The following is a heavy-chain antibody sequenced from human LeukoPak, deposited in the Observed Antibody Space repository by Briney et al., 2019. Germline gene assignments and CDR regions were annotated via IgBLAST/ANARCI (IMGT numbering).Heavy chain of an antibody. V-gene: IGHV4-31*03. D-gene: IGHD2-15*01. CDR3: AREKRLGYCSGGSCYSRHFDN. J-gene: IGHJ4*02. CDR2: IYYSGST. CDR1: GGSISSGGYY. Sequence: TSETLSLTCTVSGGSISSGGYYWSWIRQHPGKGLEWIGYIYYSGSTYYNPSLKSRVTISVDTSKNQFSLKLSSVTAADTAVYYCAREKRLGYCSGGSCYSRHFDNWGQGTLVTVSS.